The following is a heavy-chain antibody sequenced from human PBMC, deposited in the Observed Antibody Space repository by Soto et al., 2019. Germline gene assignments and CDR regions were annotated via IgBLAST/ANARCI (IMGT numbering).Heavy chain of an antibody. CDR3: ARADGVDTAVDY. CDR2: ISSSSSYI. V-gene: IGHV3-21*01. D-gene: IGHD5-18*01. J-gene: IGHJ4*02. Sequence: EVQLVESGGGLVKPGGSLRLSCAASGFTFSSYSMNWVRQAPGKGLEWVSSISSSSSYIYYADSVKGRFTISRDNAKNSQYLQMNSLRAEDTAVYYCARADGVDTAVDYWGQGTLVTVST. CDR1: GFTFSSYS.